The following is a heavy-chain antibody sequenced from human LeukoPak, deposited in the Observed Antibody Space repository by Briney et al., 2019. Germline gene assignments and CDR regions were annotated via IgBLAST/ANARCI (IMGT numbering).Heavy chain of an antibody. V-gene: IGHV3-23*01. D-gene: IGHD3-9*01. Sequence: PGGSLRLSCAASGFTFSGYAMSWVRQAPGKGLEWVSVISGSGGSTYYADSVRGRFTIPRDNSKNTLYLQMNSLRAEDTAVYYCAKITYYDILTGRDAFDIWGQGTMVTVSS. CDR2: ISGSGGST. CDR1: GFTFSGYA. CDR3: AKITYYDILTGRDAFDI. J-gene: IGHJ3*02.